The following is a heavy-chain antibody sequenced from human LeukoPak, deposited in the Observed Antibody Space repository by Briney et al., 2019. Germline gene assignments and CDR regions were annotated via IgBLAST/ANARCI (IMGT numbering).Heavy chain of an antibody. CDR2: ISYDGSNK. V-gene: IGHV3-30-3*01. D-gene: IGHD2-2*01. Sequence: SLRLSCAASGFTFSSYAMHWVRQAPGKGLEWVAVISYDGSNKYYADSVKGRFTISRDNSKNTLYLQMNSLRAEDTAAYYCAREVIVVVPAATPYYYGMDVWGQGTTVTVSS. J-gene: IGHJ6*02. CDR3: AREVIVVVPAATPYYYGMDV. CDR1: GFTFSSYA.